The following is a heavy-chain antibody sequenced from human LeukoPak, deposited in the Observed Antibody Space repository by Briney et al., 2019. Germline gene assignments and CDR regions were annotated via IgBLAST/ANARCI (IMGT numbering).Heavy chain of an antibody. CDR2: ISYGGSDK. D-gene: IGHD3-10*01. V-gene: IGHV3-30*04. CDR1: GFTFSSYA. Sequence: PGGSLRLSCAASGFTFSSYAMHWVRQAPGKGLEWVAVISYGGSDKYYADSVKGRFTISRDNSKNTLYLQMNSLRAGDTAVYYCARKPGSGSYYAYFDYWGQGTLVTVSS. CDR3: ARKPGSGSYYAYFDY. J-gene: IGHJ4*02.